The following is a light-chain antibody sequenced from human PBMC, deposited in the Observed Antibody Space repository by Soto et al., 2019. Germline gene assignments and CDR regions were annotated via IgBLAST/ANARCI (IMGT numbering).Light chain of an antibody. Sequence: DVQMTQSPSSVSASVGDRVTITCRASQDISTWLAWYQQKPGKAPSLLIYAASNLQRGVPSRFSGRGSGTEFTLTISSLQPEDFATYYCQQYNSYPRTFGQGTNVEIK. CDR3: QQYNSYPRT. CDR2: AAS. V-gene: IGKV1D-16*01. J-gene: IGKJ1*01. CDR1: QDISTW.